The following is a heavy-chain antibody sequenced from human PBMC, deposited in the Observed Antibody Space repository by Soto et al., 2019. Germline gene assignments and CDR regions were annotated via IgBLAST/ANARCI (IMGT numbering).Heavy chain of an antibody. V-gene: IGHV4-59*03. CDR3: ARCCVSAKCLDY. CDR1: GGSIINYY. D-gene: IGHD1-26*01. Sequence: QVQLQESGPGLVKPSETLSLTCTVSGGSIINYYWSWIRQPPGMGLEWIGYIHHSGDTNSDPSLKSRVTISIDTSKNQLSLRLSSVTAADTAVYYCARCCVSAKCLDYWGQGTLVTVSS. CDR2: IHHSGDT. J-gene: IGHJ4*02.